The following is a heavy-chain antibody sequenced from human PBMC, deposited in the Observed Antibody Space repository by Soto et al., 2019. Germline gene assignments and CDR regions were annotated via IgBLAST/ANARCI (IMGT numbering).Heavy chain of an antibody. D-gene: IGHD3-3*01. CDR2: MDPNSGST. CDR3: ARARKFDFWRKGLDV. J-gene: IGHJ6*02. V-gene: IGHV1-8*01. CDR1: GYPFTTYD. Sequence: XSVKVSCKASGYPFTTYDINWVRRAPGQGLEWLGWMDPNSGSTGYAQNFQCRITMTRNISRNTAHMELSSLQSEDTAVYYCARARKFDFWRKGLDVWGQGTTVTVS.